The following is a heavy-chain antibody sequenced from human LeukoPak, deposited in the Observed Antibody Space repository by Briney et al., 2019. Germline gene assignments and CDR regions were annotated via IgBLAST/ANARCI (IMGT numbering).Heavy chain of an antibody. J-gene: IGHJ5*02. D-gene: IGHD1-26*01. V-gene: IGHV1-8*01. CDR2: MNPNSGNT. CDR3: ARSRRGIVGATSWFDP. Sequence: ASVKVSCKASGYTFTSYDINWVRQATGQGLEWMGWMNPNSGNTGYAQKFQGRVTMTRDTSISTAYMELSRLRSDDTAVCYCARSRRGIVGATSWFDPWGQGTLVTVSS. CDR1: GYTFTSYD.